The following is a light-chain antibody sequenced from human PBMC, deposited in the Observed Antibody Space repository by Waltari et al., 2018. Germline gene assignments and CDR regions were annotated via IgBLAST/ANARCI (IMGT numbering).Light chain of an antibody. CDR3: QQGDTSPPT. V-gene: IGKV1-12*01. Sequence: EIHMTQSPSSVSASVGDRVSMSCRASQDISTSLAWYQQKSGKAPSLPIYHSSTLQSGVPSRFSGAGTGTDFTLTINNLHPEDFATYLCQQGDTSPPTFGPGTKVELK. J-gene: IGKJ1*01. CDR2: HSS. CDR1: QDISTS.